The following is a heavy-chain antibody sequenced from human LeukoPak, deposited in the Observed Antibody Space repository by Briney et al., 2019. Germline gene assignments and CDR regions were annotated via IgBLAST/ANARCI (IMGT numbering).Heavy chain of an antibody. CDR1: GFTFSSYG. CDR3: ARGQLDWFFDF. V-gene: IGHV3-30*03. D-gene: IGHD3-10*01. J-gene: IGHJ2*01. Sequence: GGSLRLSCAASGFTFSSYGMHWVRQAPGKGLEWVAVISYDGSNKYYADSVKGRFTISRDNSKNTLYLQMNSLRAEDTAVYYCARGQLDWFFDFWGHGTLVTVSS. CDR2: ISYDGSNK.